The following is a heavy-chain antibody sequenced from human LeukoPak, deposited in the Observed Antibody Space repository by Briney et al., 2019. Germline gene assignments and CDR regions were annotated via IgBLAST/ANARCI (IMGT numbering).Heavy chain of an antibody. D-gene: IGHD6-13*01. CDR1: GGTFSSYA. CDR2: IIPIFGTP. CDR3: ARGERRQLVGSSEKYFQH. Sequence: SVKVSCKASGGTFSSYAISWVRQAPGQGLEWMGGIIPIFGTPNYAQNFQGRVTITADESASTAYMELTSLRSEDTAVYYCARGERRQLVGSSEKYFQHWGQGTLVTVSS. V-gene: IGHV1-69*13. J-gene: IGHJ1*01.